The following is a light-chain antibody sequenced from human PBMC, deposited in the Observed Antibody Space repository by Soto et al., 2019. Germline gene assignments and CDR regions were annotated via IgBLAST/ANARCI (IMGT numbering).Light chain of an antibody. CDR1: QSVSST. V-gene: IGKV3-15*01. Sequence: EVVMTQSPATLSVSPGERATLSCKASQSVSSTLGWYQQNPGQAPRLLIYGASTRAAGIPARFSGSGSGTEFTPTISSLQSEDFPVYYCQQYNAWPLTFGGGTKVDIK. J-gene: IGKJ4*01. CDR2: GAS. CDR3: QQYNAWPLT.